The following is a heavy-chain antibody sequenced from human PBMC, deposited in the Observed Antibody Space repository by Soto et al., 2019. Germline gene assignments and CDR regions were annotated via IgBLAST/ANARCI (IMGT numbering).Heavy chain of an antibody. J-gene: IGHJ4*02. CDR2: INPSGGST. V-gene: IGHV1-46*01. D-gene: IGHD1-20*01. Sequence: ASVKVSCKASGFTFTNSAVQWVRQARGQRLEWMGIINPSGGSTSYAQKFQGRVTMTRDTSTSTVYMELSSLRSEDTAVYYCARDSITGTLDYWGQGTLVTVSS. CDR1: GFTFTNSA. CDR3: ARDSITGTLDY.